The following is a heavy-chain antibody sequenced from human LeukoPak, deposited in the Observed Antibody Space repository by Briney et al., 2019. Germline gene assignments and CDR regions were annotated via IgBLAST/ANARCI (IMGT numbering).Heavy chain of an antibody. J-gene: IGHJ1*01. Sequence: GGSLRLSCAASGVSFSSFGMHWVRQAPGKGLVWVAVISFDGSKKYYADSVKGRFTTSRDNSKNTLYLQLNSLRAEDTAVYYCAKDSYASSLWGYFHHWGQGTLVTVSS. V-gene: IGHV3-30*18. CDR2: ISFDGSKK. CDR1: GVSFSSFG. CDR3: AKDSYASSLWGYFHH. D-gene: IGHD6-13*01.